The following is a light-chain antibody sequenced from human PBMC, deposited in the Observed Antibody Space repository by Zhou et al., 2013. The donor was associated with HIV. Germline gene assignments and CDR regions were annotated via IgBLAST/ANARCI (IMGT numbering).Light chain of an antibody. CDR2: KAS. J-gene: IGKJ1*01. CDR1: QSISNW. Sequence: DIQMTQSPSTLSASVGDRVTITCRASQSISNWLAWYQQKPGKAPKLLIYKASTLRSGVPSRFSGSGSGTDFTLTISSLQREDSATYYCQQSYTTLTWTFGQGTKVEIK. CDR3: QQSYTTLTWT. V-gene: IGKV1-5*03.